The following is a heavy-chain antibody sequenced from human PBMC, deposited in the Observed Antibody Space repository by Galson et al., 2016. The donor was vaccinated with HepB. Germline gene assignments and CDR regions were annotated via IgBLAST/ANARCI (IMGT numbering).Heavy chain of an antibody. CDR2: IYHSGST. Sequence: SLRLSCAASGFTFSSYSMNWVRQAPGKGLEWIGEIYHSGSTNYNPSLKSRVTMSVDKSKNQFSLRLSSVTAADTAVYYCIRAAPTTNWFDPWGQGTLVTVSS. CDR3: IRAAPTTNWFDP. J-gene: IGHJ5*02. D-gene: IGHD4-11*01. CDR1: GFTFSSYSM. V-gene: IGHV4-4*02.